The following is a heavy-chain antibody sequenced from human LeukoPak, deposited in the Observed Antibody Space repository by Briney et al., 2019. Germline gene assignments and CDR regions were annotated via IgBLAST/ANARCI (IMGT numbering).Heavy chain of an antibody. CDR2: ISYDGSNK. V-gene: IGHV3-30-3*01. J-gene: IGHJ4*02. D-gene: IGHD2-15*01. CDR1: GFTFSSYA. CDR3: AKDRGYCSGGSCALFDY. Sequence: PGRSLRLSCAASGFTFSSYAMHWVRQAPGKGLEWVAVISYDGSNKYYADSVKGRFTISRDNSKNTLYLQVNSLRAEDTAMYYCAKDRGYCSGGSCALFDYWGQGTLVTVSS.